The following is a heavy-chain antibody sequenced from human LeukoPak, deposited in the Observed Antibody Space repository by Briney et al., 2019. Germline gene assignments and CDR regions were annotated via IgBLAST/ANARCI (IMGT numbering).Heavy chain of an antibody. CDR2: INHGGST. J-gene: IGHJ4*02. V-gene: IGHV4-34*01. CDR1: GGYFSTYY. D-gene: IGHD3-22*01. Sequence: SETLSLTCAVYGGYFSTYYWSWIRQPPGKGLEWIGEINHGGSTNYNPSLKSRVTMSVDTSKNQFSLKLSSVTAADTAVYYCARDQYYYDSSGYLFDYWGQGTLVTVSS. CDR3: ARDQYYYDSSGYLFDY.